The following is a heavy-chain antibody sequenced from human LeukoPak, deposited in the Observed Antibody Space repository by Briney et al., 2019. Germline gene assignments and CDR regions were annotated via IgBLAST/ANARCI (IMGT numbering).Heavy chain of an antibody. D-gene: IGHD6-19*01. J-gene: IGHJ4*02. CDR1: GGSISSGVYY. CDR2: IYYSGST. CDR3: ARAGVEQWLVTTYDY. Sequence: SETLSLTCTVSGGSISSGVYYWSWIRQHPGKGLEWIGYIYYSGSTYYNPSLKSRVTISVDTSKNQFSLKLSSVTAADTAVYYCARAGVEQWLVTTYDYWGQGTLVTV. V-gene: IGHV4-31*03.